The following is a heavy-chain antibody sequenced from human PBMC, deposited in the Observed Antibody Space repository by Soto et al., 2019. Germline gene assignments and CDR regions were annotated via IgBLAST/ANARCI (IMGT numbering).Heavy chain of an antibody. J-gene: IGHJ4*02. Sequence: QVQLVESGGGVVQPGRSLRLSCAASAFTFRSYTMHWVRQAPGKGLEWLATISYDGSKTNYADSVRGRFTISRDNSKSTLFLQMDSLRPEDTAVYSCARDRDSSYFPTPYYFDSWGQGTLVTVSS. CDR3: ARDRDSSYFPTPYYFDS. D-gene: IGHD2-15*01. V-gene: IGHV3-30*04. CDR2: ISYDGSKT. CDR1: AFTFRSYT.